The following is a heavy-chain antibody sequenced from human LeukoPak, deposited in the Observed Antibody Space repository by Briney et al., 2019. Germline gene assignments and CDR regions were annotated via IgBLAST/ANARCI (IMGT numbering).Heavy chain of an antibody. CDR3: ARDGGRVVPAAPTRDFDY. CDR1: GGTFSSYA. J-gene: IGHJ4*02. V-gene: IGHV1-69*13. CDR2: IIPIFGTA. Sequence: SVKVSCKASGGTFSSYAISWVRQAPGQGLEWMGGIIPIFGTANYAQKFQGRVTITADESTSTAYMELSSLRSEDTAVYYCARDGGRVVPAAPTRDFDYWGQGTLVTVSS. D-gene: IGHD2-2*01.